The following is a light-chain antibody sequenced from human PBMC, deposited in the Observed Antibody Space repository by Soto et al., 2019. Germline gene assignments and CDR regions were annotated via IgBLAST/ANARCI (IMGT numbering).Light chain of an antibody. Sequence: DIQMTQSPSTLSASVGVRVTITCRASQSITNWLAWYQQKPGKAPKLLIYKASNLETGVPSRFSGSGSGTEFTLTISSLQPDDFATYYCQQYITYSPWTFGQGTKVDFK. CDR1: QSITNW. V-gene: IGKV1-5*03. CDR3: QQYITYSPWT. CDR2: KAS. J-gene: IGKJ1*01.